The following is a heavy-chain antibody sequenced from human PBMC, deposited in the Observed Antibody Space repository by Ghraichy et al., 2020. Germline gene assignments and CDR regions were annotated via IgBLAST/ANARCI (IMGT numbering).Heavy chain of an antibody. CDR2: INSDGSTT. J-gene: IGHJ6*02. V-gene: IGHV3-74*01. Sequence: ESLNISCAASGFTFSTYWMHWVRQAPGKGLVWVSRINSDGSTTNYADSVKGRFTISRDNAKNTLYLQMNSLRGEDTAVYYCAVGYDSSGSYGMDVWGQGTTVAVSS. D-gene: IGHD3-22*01. CDR1: GFTFSTYW. CDR3: AVGYDSSGSYGMDV.